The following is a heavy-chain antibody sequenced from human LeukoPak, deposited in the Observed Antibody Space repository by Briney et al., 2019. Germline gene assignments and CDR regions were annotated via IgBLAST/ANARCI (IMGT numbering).Heavy chain of an antibody. V-gene: IGHV1-46*01. J-gene: IGHJ4*02. Sequence: ASVKVSCKASGYTFTSYYMHWVRQAPGQVLEWMGIINPSGGSTSYAQKFQGRVTMTRDTSTSTVYLELSSLRSEDTAVYYCARDAALTGPLDYWGQGTLVTVSS. CDR2: INPSGGST. D-gene: IGHD1-20*01. CDR1: GYTFTSYY. CDR3: ARDAALTGPLDY.